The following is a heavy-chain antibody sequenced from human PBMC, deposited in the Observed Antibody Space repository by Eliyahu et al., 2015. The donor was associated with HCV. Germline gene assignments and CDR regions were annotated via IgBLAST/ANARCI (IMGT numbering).Heavy chain of an antibody. J-gene: IGHJ4*02. CDR3: ARSPSSTWGEIDY. CDR2: INPNSGGT. CDR1: GYTFTGYY. Sequence: QVQLVQSGAEVKKPGASVXVSCKASGYTFTGYYMHWVRQAPGQGLEWMGRINPNSGGTNYAQKFQGRVTMTRDTSMSTAYMELSRLRSDDTAVYYCARSPSSTWGEIDYWGQGTLVTVSS. D-gene: IGHD6-13*01. V-gene: IGHV1-2*06.